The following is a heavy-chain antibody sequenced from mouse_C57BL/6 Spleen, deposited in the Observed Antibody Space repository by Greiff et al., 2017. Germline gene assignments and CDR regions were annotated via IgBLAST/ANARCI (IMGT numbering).Heavy chain of an antibody. Sequence: VHLVESGPGLVQPSQSLSITCTVSGFSLTSYGVHWVRQSPGKGLEWLGVIWSGGSTDYNAAFISRLSISKDNSKSQVFFKMNSLQADDTAIYYCARKGLPYYYAMDYWGQGTSVTVSS. CDR3: ARKGLPYYYAMDY. CDR2: IWSGGST. V-gene: IGHV2-2*01. J-gene: IGHJ4*01. D-gene: IGHD2-4*01. CDR1: GFSLTSYG.